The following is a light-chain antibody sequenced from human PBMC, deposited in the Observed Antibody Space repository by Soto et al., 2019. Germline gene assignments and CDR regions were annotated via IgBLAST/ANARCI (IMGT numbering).Light chain of an antibody. CDR3: QQYYSIPIT. V-gene: IGKV4-1*01. Sequence: DIVMTQSPDSLAVSLGERATLNCKSSQSVLYSSNNKNYLAWYQQKPGQPPKLLIYWASTRESGVPDRLSGSGSGTDFTRTISSLQAEDVAVYYCQQYYSIPITFGQGTRLEIK. J-gene: IGKJ5*01. CDR1: QSVLYSSNNKNY. CDR2: WAS.